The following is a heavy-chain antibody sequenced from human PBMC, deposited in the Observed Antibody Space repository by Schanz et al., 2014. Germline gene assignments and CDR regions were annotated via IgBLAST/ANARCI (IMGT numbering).Heavy chain of an antibody. CDR3: ARDRAYDSSGRPPGVDY. Sequence: EVQLVESGGGLVKPGGSLRLSCVASGFVFSSYNMNWVRQAPGKGLEWVSSISSSSSYIYYADSVKGRFTISRDNAKNSLYLQMNSLRADDTAVYFCARDRAYDSSGRPPGVDYWGRGTLVTVSS. CDR1: GFVFSSYN. CDR2: ISSSSSYI. J-gene: IGHJ4*02. D-gene: IGHD3-22*01. V-gene: IGHV3-21*01.